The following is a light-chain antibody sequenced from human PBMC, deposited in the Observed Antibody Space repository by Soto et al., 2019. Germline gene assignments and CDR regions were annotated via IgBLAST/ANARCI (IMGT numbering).Light chain of an antibody. CDR3: QQYNSYS. Sequence: DIQMTQSPSTLSGSVGDRVTITCRASQTMSSWLAWYQQKPGKAPKLLIYKASTLKSGVPSRFSGSGSGTEFTLTISSLQPDDFATYYCQQYNSYSFGQGTKVDI. J-gene: IGKJ1*01. V-gene: IGKV1-5*03. CDR2: KAS. CDR1: QTMSSW.